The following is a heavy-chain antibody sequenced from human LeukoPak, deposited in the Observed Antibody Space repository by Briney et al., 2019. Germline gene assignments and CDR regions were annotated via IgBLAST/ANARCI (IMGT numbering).Heavy chain of an antibody. D-gene: IGHD4-17*01. CDR2: INDEGRRT. V-gene: IGHV3-74*01. Sequence: GGSLRLSCVASGFTFSTYWMLWVRQAPGGGLLWVSRINDEGRRTTHADTLKGRFTIHRDNAKNTLYLQMNSLRAEDTAVHYCARASTTVPNLLDNWGQGTLVTVSS. J-gene: IGHJ4*02. CDR3: ARASTTVPNLLDN. CDR1: GFTFSTYW.